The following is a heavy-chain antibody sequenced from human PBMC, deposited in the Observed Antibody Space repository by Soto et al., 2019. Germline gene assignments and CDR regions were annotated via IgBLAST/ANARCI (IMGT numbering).Heavy chain of an antibody. D-gene: IGHD1-1*01. CDR1: GFTFRNYE. V-gene: IGHV3-48*03. CDR2: ISSSGITT. CDR3: ARYGTRADW. J-gene: IGHJ4*02. Sequence: GGSLRLSGAASGFTFRNYEMNWVRKAPGKGLEWISYISSSGITTYYADFAAGRFTISRDNAKESLYLHLNSLRVEDTAVYYCARYGTRADWWGLGTQVTVSS.